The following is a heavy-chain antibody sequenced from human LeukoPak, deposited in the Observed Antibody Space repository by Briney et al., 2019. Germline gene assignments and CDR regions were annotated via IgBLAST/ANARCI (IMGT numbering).Heavy chain of an antibody. CDR1: GGSISSYY. CDR3: ARTYSGYGYFDY. CDR2: IYYSGST. Sequence: SETLSLTCTVSGGSISSYYWSWIRQSPGKGLEWIGYIYYSGSTNYNPSLKSRVTISVDTSKNQFSLKLSSVTAADTAVYYCARTYSGYGYFDYWGQGTLVTVSS. V-gene: IGHV4-59*01. J-gene: IGHJ4*02. D-gene: IGHD5-12*01.